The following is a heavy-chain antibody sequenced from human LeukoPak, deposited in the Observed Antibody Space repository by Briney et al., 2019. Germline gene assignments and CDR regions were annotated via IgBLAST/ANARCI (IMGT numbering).Heavy chain of an antibody. Sequence: GQSLRLSCEASGFAFRGYGMHWVRQSPGKGLEWVAVISYDGNAKAFADSVKGRFIISRDNPKNTLFLQMNSLRPEDTGLYYCARDRHSYGFTLAAWGQGTPVIVSS. V-gene: IGHV3-30*03. CDR1: GFAFRGYG. J-gene: IGHJ5*02. D-gene: IGHD5-18*01. CDR3: ARDRHSYGFTLAA. CDR2: ISYDGNAK.